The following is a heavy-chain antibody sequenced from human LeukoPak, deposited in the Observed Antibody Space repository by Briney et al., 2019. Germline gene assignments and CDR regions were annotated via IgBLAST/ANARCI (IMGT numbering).Heavy chain of an antibody. D-gene: IGHD3-10*01. CDR1: GLTFGDCA. J-gene: IGHJ1*01. CDR3: AKGSFLLLWFGELLRKSEYFQH. V-gene: IGHV3-30*04. CDR2: ISYDGSNK. Sequence: GGSLRLSCAASGLTFGDCAVNWVRQAPGKGLEWVAVISYDGSNKYYADSVKGRFTISRDNSKNTLYLQMNSLRAEDTAVYYCAKGSFLLLWFGELLRKSEYFQHWGQGTLVTVSS.